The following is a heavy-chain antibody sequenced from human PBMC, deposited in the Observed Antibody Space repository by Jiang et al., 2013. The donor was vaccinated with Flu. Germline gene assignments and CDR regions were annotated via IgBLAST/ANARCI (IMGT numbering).Heavy chain of an antibody. CDR2: IYYSGST. Sequence: GSGLVKPSQTLSLTCTVSGGSISSGDYYWSWIRQPPGKGLEWIGYIYYSGSTYYNPSLKSRVTISVDTSKNQFSLKLSSVTAADTAVYYCARGVPEYQLLSDYYYYMDVWGKGTTVTVSS. CDR1: GGSISSGDYY. V-gene: IGHV4-30-4*01. J-gene: IGHJ6*03. D-gene: IGHD2-2*01. CDR3: ARGVPEYQLLSDYYYYMDV.